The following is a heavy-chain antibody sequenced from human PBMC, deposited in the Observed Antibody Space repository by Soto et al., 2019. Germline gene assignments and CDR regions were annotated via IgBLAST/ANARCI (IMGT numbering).Heavy chain of an antibody. CDR2: INAGNGNT. D-gene: IGHD3-10*01. CDR3: AVTMFRGDRWYFDL. V-gene: IGHV1-3*01. CDR1: GYTFTSYA. Sequence: ASVKVSCKASGYTFTSYAMHWVRQAPGQRLEWMGWINAGNGNTKYSQKFQGRVTITRDTSASTAYMDLSSLRSEDTAVYYCAVTMFRGDRWYFDLWGRGTLVTVSS. J-gene: IGHJ2*01.